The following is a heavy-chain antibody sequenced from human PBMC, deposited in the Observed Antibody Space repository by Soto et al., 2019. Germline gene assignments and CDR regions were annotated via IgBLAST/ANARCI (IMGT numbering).Heavy chain of an antibody. Sequence: QLQLQESGSGLVKPSQTLSLTCAVSGGSISSGGYSWSWIRQPPGKGLEWIGYIYHSGSTYYNPSLXGRVXLXLDRSKNQFSLKLSSVTAADTAVYYCARGQVVAAQHWGQGTLVTVSS. V-gene: IGHV4-30-2*01. J-gene: IGHJ4*02. CDR1: GGSISSGGYS. CDR2: IYHSGST. CDR3: ARGQVVAAQH. D-gene: IGHD2-15*01.